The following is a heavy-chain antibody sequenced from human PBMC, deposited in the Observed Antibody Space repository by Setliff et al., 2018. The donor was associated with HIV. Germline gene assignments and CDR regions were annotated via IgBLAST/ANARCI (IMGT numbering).Heavy chain of an antibody. Sequence: PSETLSLTCTVSGGSFSSSSYYWGWIRQPPGKGLEWIGNIHYSGSTYYNPSLKSRVTISKDTPKNQFSLHLSSVTAADTAVYYCARDTYDSRGYFFGYWGQGTLVTVSS. CDR3: ARDTYDSRGYFFGY. D-gene: IGHD3-22*01. CDR2: IHYSGST. V-gene: IGHV4-39*07. CDR1: GGSFSSSSYY. J-gene: IGHJ4*02.